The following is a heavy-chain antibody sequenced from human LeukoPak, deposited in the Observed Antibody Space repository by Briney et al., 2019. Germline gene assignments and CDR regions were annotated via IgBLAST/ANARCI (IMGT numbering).Heavy chain of an antibody. V-gene: IGHV4-38-2*02. CDR2: IYHSGST. J-gene: IGHJ4*02. CDR1: GYSISSGYY. CDR3: ARAAGDYYDSSGYSYYFDY. Sequence: KSSETLSLTCTVSGYSISSGYYWGWIRQPPGKGLEWIGSIYHSGSTYYNPSLKSRVTISVDTSKNQFSLKLSSVTAADTAVYYCARAAGDYYDSSGYSYYFDYWGQGTLVTVSS. D-gene: IGHD3-22*01.